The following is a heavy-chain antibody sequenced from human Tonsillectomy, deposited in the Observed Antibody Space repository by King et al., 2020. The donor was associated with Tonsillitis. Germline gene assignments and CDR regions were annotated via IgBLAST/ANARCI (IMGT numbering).Heavy chain of an antibody. CDR2: ISYDGSNK. CDR1: GFTFSSYA. V-gene: IGHV3-30-3*01. CDR3: ARDKLGGVAATPGRDGDD. D-gene: IGHD2-15*01. Sequence: VQLVESGGGVVQPGRSLRLSCAASGFTFSSYAMHWVRQAPGKGLEWVAVISYDGSNKYYADSVKGRFTISRDNSKNTLYLQMNSLRAEDTAVYYCARDKLGGVAATPGRDGDDWGQGTRVT. J-gene: IGHJ4*02.